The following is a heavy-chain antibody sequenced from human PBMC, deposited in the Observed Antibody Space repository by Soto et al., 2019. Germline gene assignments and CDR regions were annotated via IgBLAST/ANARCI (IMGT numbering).Heavy chain of an antibody. J-gene: IGHJ4*02. CDR2: IYYSGST. CDR3: ASARTGTNPTY. V-gene: IGHV4-30-4*01. Sequence: SETLSLTCAVSGGSISSGDYYWSWIRQPPGKGLEWIGYIYYSGSTYYNPSLKSRVTISVDTSKNQFSLKLSSVTAADTAVYYCASARTGTNPTYWGQGTLVTVSS. CDR1: GGSISSGDYY. D-gene: IGHD1-1*01.